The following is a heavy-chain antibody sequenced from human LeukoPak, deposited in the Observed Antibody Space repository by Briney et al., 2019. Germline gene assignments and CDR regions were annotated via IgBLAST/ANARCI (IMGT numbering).Heavy chain of an antibody. CDR3: AKERGATLGYYYYGMDV. V-gene: IGHV3-30-3*01. CDR2: ISYDGSNK. Sequence: PGRSLRLSCAASGFTFSSYAMHWVRQAPGKGLEWVAVISYDGSNKYYADSVKGRFTISRDNSKNTLYLQVNSLRAEDTAVYYCAKERGATLGYYYYGMDVWGQGTTVTVSS. J-gene: IGHJ6*02. D-gene: IGHD7-27*01. CDR1: GFTFSSYA.